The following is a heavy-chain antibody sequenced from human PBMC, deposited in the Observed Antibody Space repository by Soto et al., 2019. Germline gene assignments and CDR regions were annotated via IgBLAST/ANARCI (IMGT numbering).Heavy chain of an antibody. CDR3: AKGRRGKGGKEYSSSPAVRGYFDL. CDR1: GFTFSSYA. Sequence: EVQLLESGGGLVQPGGSLRLSCAASGFTFSSYAMSWVRQAPGKGLEWVSAISGSGGSTYYADSVKGRFTISRDNSKNTLYLQMDSLSADDTAVYYCAKGRRGKGGKEYSSSPAVRGYFDLWGRGPLVTVSS. D-gene: IGHD6-13*01. J-gene: IGHJ2*01. V-gene: IGHV3-23*01. CDR2: ISGSGGST.